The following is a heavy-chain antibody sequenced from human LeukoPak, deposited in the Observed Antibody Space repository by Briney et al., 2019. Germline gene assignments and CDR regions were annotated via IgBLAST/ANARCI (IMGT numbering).Heavy chain of an antibody. CDR1: GFTFSSYS. D-gene: IGHD3-3*01. CDR2: ISSSSSTI. J-gene: IGHJ6*04. V-gene: IGHV3-48*01. Sequence: GGSLRLSCAASGFTFSSYSMNWVRQAPGKGLEWVSYISSSSSTIYYADSVKGRFTISRDNAKNSLYLQMNSLRAEDTAVYYCARGVWSGYFSDVWGKGTTVTVSS. CDR3: ARGVWSGYFSDV.